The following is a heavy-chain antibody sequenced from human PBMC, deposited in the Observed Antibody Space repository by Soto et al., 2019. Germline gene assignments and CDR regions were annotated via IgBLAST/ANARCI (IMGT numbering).Heavy chain of an antibody. Sequence: GGSLRLSCAASGFTFSSYGMHWVRQAPGKGLEWVAVIWYDGSNKYYADSVKGRFTISRDNSKNTLYLQMNSLRAEDTAVYYCARSQTYYDFWSGSGAHYYGMDVWGQGTTVTVSS. CDR3: ARSQTYYDFWSGSGAHYYGMDV. CDR2: IWYDGSNK. CDR1: GFTFSSYG. V-gene: IGHV3-33*01. J-gene: IGHJ6*02. D-gene: IGHD3-3*01.